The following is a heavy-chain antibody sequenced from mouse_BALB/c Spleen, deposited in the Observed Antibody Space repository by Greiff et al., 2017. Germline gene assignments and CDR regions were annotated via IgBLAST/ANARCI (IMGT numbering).Heavy chain of an antibody. CDR1: GFSLTSYG. D-gene: IGHD3-2*01. Sequence: VKLQESGPGLVAPSQSLSITCTVSGFSLTSYGVHWVRQPPGKGLEWLGVIWAGGSTNYNSALMSRLSISKDNSKSQVFLKMNSLQTDDTAMYYCADSSGYVGYAMDYWGQGTSVTVSS. CDR3: ADSSGYVGYAMDY. J-gene: IGHJ4*01. V-gene: IGHV2-9*02. CDR2: IWAGGST.